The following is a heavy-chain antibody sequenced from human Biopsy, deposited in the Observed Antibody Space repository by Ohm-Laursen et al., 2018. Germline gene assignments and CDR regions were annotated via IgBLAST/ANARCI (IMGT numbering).Heavy chain of an antibody. CDR1: GVTLSGYS. CDR3: ATDGAGSYNEN. V-gene: IGHV3-21*04. CDR2: ISASSSYI. J-gene: IGHJ4*02. D-gene: IGHD3-10*01. Sequence: SLRLSCAASGVTLSGYSMNWVRRAPGKGLEWVSSISASSSYIYYADSVKGRFTVSRDNAKNSLYLEMNNLTVEDTAVYYCATDGAGSYNENWGQGTLVSVSS.